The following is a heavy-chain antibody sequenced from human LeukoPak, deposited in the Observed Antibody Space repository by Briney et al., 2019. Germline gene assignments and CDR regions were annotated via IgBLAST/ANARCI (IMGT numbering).Heavy chain of an antibody. CDR3: ARGVDLYYYYYYMDV. CDR2: IYYSGST. V-gene: IGHV4-59*01. Sequence: SETLSLTCTVSGGSISSYYWSWIRQPPGKGLEWIGYIYYSGSTNYNPSLKSRVTISVDTSKNQFSLKLSSVTAADTAVYYCARGVDLYYYYYYMDVWGKGTTVTVSS. J-gene: IGHJ6*03. D-gene: IGHD5-12*01. CDR1: GGSISSYY.